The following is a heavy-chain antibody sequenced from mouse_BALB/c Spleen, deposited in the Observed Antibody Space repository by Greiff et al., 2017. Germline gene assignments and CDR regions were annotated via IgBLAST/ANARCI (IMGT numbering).Heavy chain of an antibody. V-gene: IGHV2-9*02. CDR2: IWAGGST. D-gene: IGHD2-1*01. CDR1: GFSLTSYG. CDR3: ARYGNYNYAMDY. J-gene: IGHJ4*01. Sequence: VKVVESGPGLVAPSQSLSITCTVSGFSLTSYGVHWVRQPPGKGLEWLGVIWAGGSTNYNSALMSRLSISKDNSKSQVFLKMNSLQTDDTAMYYCARYGNYNYAMDYWGQGTSVTVSS.